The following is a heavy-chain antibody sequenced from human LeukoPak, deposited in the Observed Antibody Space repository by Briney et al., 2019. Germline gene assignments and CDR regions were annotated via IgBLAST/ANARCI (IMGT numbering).Heavy chain of an antibody. V-gene: IGHV1-8*03. D-gene: IGHD1-26*01. J-gene: IGHJ3*02. CDR3: ARVNIAGATTAFDI. CDR1: GYTFTSYD. Sequence: ASVKVSCKASGYTFTSYDINWVRQATGQRLEWMGWMNPNSGNTGYAQRFQGRVTITRNTSISTAYMELSSLRSEDTAVYYCARVNIAGATTAFDIWGQGTMVTVSS. CDR2: MNPNSGNT.